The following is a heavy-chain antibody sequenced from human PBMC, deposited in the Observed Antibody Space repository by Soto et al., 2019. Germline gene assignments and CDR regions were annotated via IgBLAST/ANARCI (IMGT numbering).Heavy chain of an antibody. Sequence: PSETLSLTCTVSGGSVSSGSYYWSWIRQPPGKGLEWIGYIYYSGSTNYNPSLKSRVTISVDTSKNQFSLKLSSVTAADTAVYYCARVPAAAGTVDYWGQGTLVTVSS. D-gene: IGHD6-13*01. J-gene: IGHJ4*02. CDR2: IYYSGST. CDR1: GGSVSSGSYY. V-gene: IGHV4-61*01. CDR3: ARVPAAAGTVDY.